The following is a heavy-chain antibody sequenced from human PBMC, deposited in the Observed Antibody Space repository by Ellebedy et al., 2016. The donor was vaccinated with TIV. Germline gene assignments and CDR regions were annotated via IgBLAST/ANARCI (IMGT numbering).Heavy chain of an antibody. D-gene: IGHD5-18*01. CDR2: ISGSLQSI. V-gene: IGHV3-21*01. CDR3: ARDFDTAPMKTIFDY. CDR1: GFMFKNFS. J-gene: IGHJ4*01. Sequence: PGGSLRLSCTASGFMFKNFSLNWVRHAPGKGLEWVASISGSLQSINYAESVRGRFTISRDNARNCLSLQMDSLRAEDTAVYYCARDFDTAPMKTIFDYWGHGTLVTVSS.